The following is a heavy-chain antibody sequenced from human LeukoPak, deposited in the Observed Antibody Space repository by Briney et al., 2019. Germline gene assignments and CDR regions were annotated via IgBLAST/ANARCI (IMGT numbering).Heavy chain of an antibody. D-gene: IGHD2-2*01. CDR3: TRRGSTSGSQQGGFDY. J-gene: IGHJ4*02. Sequence: GGSLRLSCAASGSTFGNNGMSWVRPAPGEGLEWVSTIGASTKTYYVDSVKGRFTISRDNSKNTLYLQMNSLRAEDTAVYYCTRRGSTSGSQQGGFDYWGQGTLVTVSS. CDR2: IGASTKT. V-gene: IGHV3-23*01. CDR1: GSTFGNNG.